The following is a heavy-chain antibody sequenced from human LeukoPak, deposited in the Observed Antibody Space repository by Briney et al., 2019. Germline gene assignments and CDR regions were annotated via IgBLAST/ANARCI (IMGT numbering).Heavy chain of an antibody. Sequence: ETPSLSCSLSVGSARRDLGSTSPEPAGKGVGCVGHICAWGSINYTPSIRGRVNMSVDQPKHQISLNLKSVAGADTAVFYCTTEVGGLRWIDPWGQGTLVTVSS. V-gene: IGHV4-4*07. CDR1: VGSARRDL. CDR3: TTEVGGLRWIDP. CDR2: ICAWGSI. J-gene: IGHJ5*02. D-gene: IGHD5-12*01.